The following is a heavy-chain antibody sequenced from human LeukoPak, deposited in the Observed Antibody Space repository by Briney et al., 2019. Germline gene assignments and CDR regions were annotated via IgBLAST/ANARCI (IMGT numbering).Heavy chain of an antibody. V-gene: IGHV1-69*04. Sequence: ASVKVSCKASGGTFSSYAISWVRQAPGQGLEWMGRIIPILGIANYAQKFQGRVTITADKSTSTAYMELSSLRSEDTAVYYCARETGGYCSGGSCYGIDYWGQGTLVTVSS. D-gene: IGHD2-15*01. CDR2: IIPILGIA. J-gene: IGHJ4*02. CDR3: ARETGGYCSGGSCYGIDY. CDR1: GGTFSSYA.